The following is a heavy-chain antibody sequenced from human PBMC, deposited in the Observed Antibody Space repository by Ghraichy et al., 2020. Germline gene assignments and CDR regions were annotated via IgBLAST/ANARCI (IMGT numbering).Heavy chain of an antibody. V-gene: IGHV1-69*13. CDR3: SGAGYKNDSWREL. CDR1: GDSFVSDL. J-gene: IGHJ4*02. D-gene: IGHD5-12*01. CDR2: IIPMFEKP. Sequence: SVKVSCKASGDSFVSDLISWTRQAPGHGLQWIGGIIPMFEKPHYGQRFEGRVTITADESTSTTYMELNSLTSEDTAIYYCSGAGYKNDSWRELWGPGTLVIVSS.